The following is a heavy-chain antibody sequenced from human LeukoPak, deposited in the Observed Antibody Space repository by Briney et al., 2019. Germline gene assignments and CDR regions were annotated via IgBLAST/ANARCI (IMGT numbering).Heavy chain of an antibody. CDR3: ARDSSGYLESFDY. CDR2: IYTSGAT. D-gene: IGHD3-22*01. V-gene: IGHV4-61*02. CDR1: GGSISSGSYY. Sequence: SETLSLTCTISGGSISSGSYYWSWIRQPAGKGLEWIGRIYTSGATTYNPSLHSRVTISLDTSKNQFSLKLSSVTAADTAVYYCARDSSGYLESFDYWGQGTLVTVSS. J-gene: IGHJ4*02.